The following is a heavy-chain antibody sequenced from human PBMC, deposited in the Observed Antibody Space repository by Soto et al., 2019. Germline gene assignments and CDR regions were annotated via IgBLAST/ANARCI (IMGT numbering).Heavy chain of an antibody. J-gene: IGHJ6*02. CDR3: ASNSSDTPRADYYGMDV. V-gene: IGHV5-10-1*01. CDR1: GYSFTSYL. CDR2: IDPSDSYT. D-gene: IGHD6-19*01. Sequence: GESLKISFKGSGYSFTSYLISWVRQMPGKGLEWMGRIDPSDSYTNYSPSFQGHVTISADKSISTAYLQWSSLKASDTAMYYCASNSSDTPRADYYGMDVWGQRTTVTVSS.